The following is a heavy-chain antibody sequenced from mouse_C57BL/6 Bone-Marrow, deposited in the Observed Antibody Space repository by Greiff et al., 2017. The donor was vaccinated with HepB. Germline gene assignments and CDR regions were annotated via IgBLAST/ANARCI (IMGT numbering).Heavy chain of an antibody. D-gene: IGHD1-1*01. CDR1: EYEFPSHD. CDR3: ARHYYGSSYLHWYFDV. CDR2: INSDGGST. J-gene: IGHJ1*03. Sequence: DVKLVESGGGLVQPGESLKLSCESNEYEFPSHDMSWVRKTPEKRLELVAAINSDGGSTYYPDTMERRFIISRDNTKKTLYLQMSSLRSEDTALYYCARHYYGSSYLHWYFDVWGTGTTVTVSS. V-gene: IGHV5-2*01.